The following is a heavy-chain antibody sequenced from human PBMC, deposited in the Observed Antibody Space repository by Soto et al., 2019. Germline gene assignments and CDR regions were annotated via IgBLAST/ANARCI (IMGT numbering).Heavy chain of an antibody. V-gene: IGHV3-23*01. J-gene: IGHJ6*02. CDR2: LTGSSGVT. CDR3: AKDLDLTGSGYGMDV. Sequence: PGGSLRLSCVVSGFTFSNFAMSWVRQAPGKGLEWVSTLTGSSGVTYYADSVKGRFAISRDNSRNTLSLQMNSLTAEDTAVYYCAKDLDLTGSGYGMDVWGQGTTVTVSS. D-gene: IGHD3-9*01. CDR1: GFTFSNFA.